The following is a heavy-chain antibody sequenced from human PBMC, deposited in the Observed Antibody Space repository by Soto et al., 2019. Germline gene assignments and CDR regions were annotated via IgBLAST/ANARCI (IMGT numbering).Heavy chain of an antibody. D-gene: IGHD3-9*01. CDR2: IYYSGST. Sequence: SETLSLTCTVSGGSISSSSYYWGWIRQPPGKGLEWIGSIYYSGSTYYNPSLKSRVTISVDTSKNQFSLKLSSVTAADTAVYYCASTYYDILTGYYNVDYWGQGTLVTVSS. J-gene: IGHJ4*02. CDR1: GGSISSSSYY. CDR3: ASTYYDILTGYYNVDY. V-gene: IGHV4-39*01.